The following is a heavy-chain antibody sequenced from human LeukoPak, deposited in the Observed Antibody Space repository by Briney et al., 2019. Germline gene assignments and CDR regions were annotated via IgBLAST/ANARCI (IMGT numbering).Heavy chain of an antibody. J-gene: IGHJ4*02. CDR2: ISSNSSYI. V-gene: IGHV3-21*01. CDR3: ASLPWLVRWIYY. Sequence: GGSLRLSCVASGFTSSSLAMNWVRQAPGKGLEWVSSISSNSSYIQYADSVKGRFTISRDNARNSLYLQMNNLRAEDTAVYYCASLPWLVRWIYYWGQGTLVTVSS. D-gene: IGHD6-19*01. CDR1: GFTSSSLA.